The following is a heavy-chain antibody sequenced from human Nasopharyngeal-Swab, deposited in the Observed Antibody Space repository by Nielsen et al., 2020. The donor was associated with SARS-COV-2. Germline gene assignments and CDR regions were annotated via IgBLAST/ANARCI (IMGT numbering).Heavy chain of an antibody. Sequence: WIRQPPGKGLEWVAVISYDGSNKYYADSVKGRFTISRDNSKNTLYLRMNSLRAEDTAVYYCATTVTTLSGYWGQGTLVTVSS. CDR2: ISYDGSNK. CDR3: ATTVTTLSGY. V-gene: IGHV3-30*03. D-gene: IGHD4-17*01. J-gene: IGHJ4*02.